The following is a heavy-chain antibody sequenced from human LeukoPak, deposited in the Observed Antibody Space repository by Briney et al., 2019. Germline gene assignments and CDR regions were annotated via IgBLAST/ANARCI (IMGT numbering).Heavy chain of an antibody. CDR3: ARAFPFIRETRGYDAFDI. V-gene: IGHV1-46*01. J-gene: IGHJ3*02. Sequence: ASVKVSCKASGYTFTSYYMHWVRQAPGQGLEWMGIINPSGGSTGYAQKFQGRVTMTRDTSTSTVYMELSSLRSEDTAVYYCARAFPFIRETRGYDAFDIWGQGTMVTVSS. D-gene: IGHD3-10*01. CDR1: GYTFTSYY. CDR2: INPSGGST.